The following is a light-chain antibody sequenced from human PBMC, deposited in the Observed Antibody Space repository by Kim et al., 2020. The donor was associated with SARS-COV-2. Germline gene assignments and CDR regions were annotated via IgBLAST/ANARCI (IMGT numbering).Light chain of an antibody. J-gene: IGKJ2*02. Sequence: SPGERATLSCRASQSVSSYLAWYQQKPGQAPRLLIYDASNRATGIPARFSGSGSGTDFTLTISSLEPEDFAVYYCQQRSNWPPACTFGQGTKLEI. CDR2: DAS. CDR3: QQRSNWPPACT. V-gene: IGKV3-11*01. CDR1: QSVSSY.